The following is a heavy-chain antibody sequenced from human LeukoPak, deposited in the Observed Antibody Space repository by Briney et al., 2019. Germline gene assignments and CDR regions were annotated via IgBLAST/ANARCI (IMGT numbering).Heavy chain of an antibody. D-gene: IGHD6-6*01. CDR3: ARSRSSLYYFDY. Sequence: PSETLSLTCAVYGGSFSGYYWSWIRQPAGKGLEWIGRIYTSGSTNYNPSLKSRVTMSVDTSKNQFSLKLSSVTAADTAVYYCARSRSSLYYFDYWGQGTLVTVSS. V-gene: IGHV4-59*10. CDR2: IYTSGST. J-gene: IGHJ4*02. CDR1: GGSFSGYY.